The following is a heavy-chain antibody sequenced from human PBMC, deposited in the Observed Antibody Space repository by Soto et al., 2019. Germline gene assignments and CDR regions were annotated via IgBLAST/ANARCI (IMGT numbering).Heavy chain of an antibody. CDR2: IKQDGSEK. D-gene: IGHD6-19*01. Sequence: EVQLVESGGGLVQPGGSLRLSCAASGFTFSSYWMSWVRQAPGKGLEWVANIKQDGSEKYYVDSVKGRFTISRDNAKNSLYRQMNSLRAEDTAVYYCARSGYSSGWYLGVYYYYGMDVW. CDR1: GFTFSSYW. J-gene: IGHJ6*01. V-gene: IGHV3-7*05. CDR3: ARSGYSSGWYLGVYYYYGMDV.